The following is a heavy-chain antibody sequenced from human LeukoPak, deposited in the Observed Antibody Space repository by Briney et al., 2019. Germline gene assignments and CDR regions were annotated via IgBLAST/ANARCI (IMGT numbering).Heavy chain of an antibody. CDR3: ARPSSKAYNWFDP. J-gene: IGHJ5*02. CDR1: GGSISSSSYY. D-gene: IGHD2-2*01. Sequence: SETLSLTCTVSGGSISSSSYYWGWIRQPPGKGLEWIGSIYYSGSTYYNPSLKSRVTISVDTSKNQFSLKLSSVTAADTAVYYCARPSSKAYNWFDPWGQGTLVTVFS. CDR2: IYYSGST. V-gene: IGHV4-39*01.